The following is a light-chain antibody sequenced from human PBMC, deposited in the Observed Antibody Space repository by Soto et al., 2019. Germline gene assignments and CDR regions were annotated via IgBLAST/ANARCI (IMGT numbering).Light chain of an antibody. Sequence: EIVLTQSPGTLSLSPGERATLSCRASQSVSSSYLAWYQQKPGQAPRLLIYGASSRATGIPDRFSGSGSGTDFTLTISSLEPEDFAVYYCQQRSNWPPALSFGGGTKVDIK. CDR1: QSVSSSY. V-gene: IGKV3D-20*02. J-gene: IGKJ4*01. CDR2: GAS. CDR3: QQRSNWPPALS.